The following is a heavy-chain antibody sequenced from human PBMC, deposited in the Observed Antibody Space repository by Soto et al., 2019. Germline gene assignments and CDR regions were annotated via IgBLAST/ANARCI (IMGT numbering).Heavy chain of an antibody. Sequence: SETLSLTCTVSGGSISSGGYYWSWIRQHPGKGLEWIGYIYYSGSTYYNPSLKSRVTMSVDTSKNQFSLKLSSVTAADTAVYYCARVAYYDSSGYYSGYFQHWGQGTLVTVSS. D-gene: IGHD3-22*01. J-gene: IGHJ1*01. CDR2: IYYSGST. V-gene: IGHV4-31*03. CDR1: GGSISSGGYY. CDR3: ARVAYYDSSGYYSGYFQH.